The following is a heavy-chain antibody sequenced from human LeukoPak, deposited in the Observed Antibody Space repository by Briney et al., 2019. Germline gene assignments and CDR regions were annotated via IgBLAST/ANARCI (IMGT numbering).Heavy chain of an antibody. J-gene: IGHJ3*02. CDR1: GFTFSTYD. CDR3: ARAGQWFSDAFDI. V-gene: IGHV3-13*01. D-gene: IGHD3-22*01. CDR2: IGTAYDT. Sequence: PGGSLRLSCAASGFTFSTYDMHWVRQATGKGLEWVSGIGTAYDTHYPDSVKGRFTISRENAKNSFYLQVNSLTVGDTAVYYCARAGQWFSDAFDIWGQGTMVTVSS.